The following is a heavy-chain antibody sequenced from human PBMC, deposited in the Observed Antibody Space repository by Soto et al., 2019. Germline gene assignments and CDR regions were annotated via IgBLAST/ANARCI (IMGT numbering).Heavy chain of an antibody. D-gene: IGHD2-2*01. Sequence: GGSLRLSCAASGFSFSNANMHWVRQAPGRGLDWVAGIYFDGGNKYYADSVKGRFTISRDNSKNTLYLQMNSLRAEDTAVYYCARDMPRLHPPLVHWGPGAMLAV. V-gene: IGHV3-33*01. CDR2: IYFDGGNK. CDR3: ARDMPRLHPPLVH. CDR1: GFSFSNAN. J-gene: IGHJ4*02.